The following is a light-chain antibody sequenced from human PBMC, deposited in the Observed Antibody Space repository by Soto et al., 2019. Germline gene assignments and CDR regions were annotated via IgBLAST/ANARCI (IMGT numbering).Light chain of an antibody. Sequence: EIVLTQSPATLSLSPGERATLSCRASQSVSSYLAWYQQKHGQAPRLLIYDASNRATGIPARFSGSGSGTDFTLTISSLEPEDFAVYYCQQRSNWPFTFGQGTRLEIK. V-gene: IGKV3-11*01. CDR3: QQRSNWPFT. CDR2: DAS. J-gene: IGKJ5*01. CDR1: QSVSSY.